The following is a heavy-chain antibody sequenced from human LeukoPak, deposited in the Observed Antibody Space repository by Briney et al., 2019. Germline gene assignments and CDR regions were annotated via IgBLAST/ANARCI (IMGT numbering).Heavy chain of an antibody. CDR3: ASVGSGSYYYYGMDV. D-gene: IGHD1-26*01. J-gene: IGHJ6*02. Sequence: GGSLRLSCAASGFTFSSFAMHWVRQAPGKGLEWLAVMSYDGSNKYYADSVKGRFTISRDNSKNTLYLQMNSLRAEDTAVYYCASVGSGSYYYYGMDVWGQGTTVTVSS. V-gene: IGHV3-30-3*01. CDR2: MSYDGSNK. CDR1: GFTFSSFA.